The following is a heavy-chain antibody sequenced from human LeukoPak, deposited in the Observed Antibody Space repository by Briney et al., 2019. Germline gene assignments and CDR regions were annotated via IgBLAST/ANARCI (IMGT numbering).Heavy chain of an antibody. CDR1: GFTFDDYA. D-gene: IGHD5-12*01. J-gene: IGHJ4*02. Sequence: PGGSLRLSCAASGFTFDDYAMHWVRQAPGKGLEWVSGISWNSGSIGYADSVKGRFTISRDNAKNSLYLQMNSLRAEDTAVYYCARGRSGFDLNYFDCWGQGTLVTVPS. CDR2: ISWNSGSI. V-gene: IGHV3-9*01. CDR3: ARGRSGFDLNYFDC.